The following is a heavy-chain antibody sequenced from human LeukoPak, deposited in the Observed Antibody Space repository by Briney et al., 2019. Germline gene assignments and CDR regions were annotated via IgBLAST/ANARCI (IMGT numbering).Heavy chain of an antibody. J-gene: IGHJ4*02. CDR2: IRYDGSNK. V-gene: IGHV3-30*02. Sequence: GGSLRLSCAASGFTFSSYGMHWVRQAPGKGLDWLAFIRYDGSNKYYADSVKGRVTISRDNSKNTLYLQVNSLRVEDTAVYYCAKDRLGAMMYFDFWGQGTLVTVSS. CDR3: AKDRLGAMMYFDF. CDR1: GFTFSSYG. D-gene: IGHD1-26*01.